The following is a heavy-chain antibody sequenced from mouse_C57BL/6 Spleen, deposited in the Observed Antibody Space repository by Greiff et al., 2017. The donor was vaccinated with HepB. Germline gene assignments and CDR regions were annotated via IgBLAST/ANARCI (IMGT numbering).Heavy chain of an antibody. CDR3: ARSYSTSGLDY. D-gene: IGHD2-5*01. J-gene: IGHJ2*01. CDR1: GYSFTGYY. CDR2: INPSTGGT. Sequence: EVQLQQSGPELVKPGASVKISCKASGYSFTGYYMNWVKQSPEKSLEWIGEINPSTGGTTYNQKFKAKATLTVDKSSSTAYMQLKSLTSEDSAVYYCARSYSTSGLDYWGQGTTLTVSS. V-gene: IGHV1-42*01.